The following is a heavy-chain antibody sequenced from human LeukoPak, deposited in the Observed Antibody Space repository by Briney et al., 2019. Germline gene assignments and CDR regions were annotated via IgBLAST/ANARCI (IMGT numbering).Heavy chain of an antibody. CDR2: ISSSSSTI. D-gene: IGHD3-16*01. J-gene: IGHJ4*02. CDR3: AKDIRGRGEPQCFDY. V-gene: IGHV3-48*04. Sequence: HPGGSLRLSCAASGFTFSSYSMNWVRQAPGKGLEWVSYISSSSSTIYYADSVKGRSTISRDNAKNSLYLQMNSLRAEDTALYYCAKDIRGRGEPQCFDYWGQGTLVTVSS. CDR1: GFTFSSYS.